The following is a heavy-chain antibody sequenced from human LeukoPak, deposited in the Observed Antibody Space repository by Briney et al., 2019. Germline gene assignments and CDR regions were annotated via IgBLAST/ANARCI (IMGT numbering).Heavy chain of an antibody. CDR1: GASISRYY. CDR3: ARHPVMQFCAGTSGYGEGFYS. Sequence: SETLSLTCTVSGASISRYYWSWIRQPPGKGLEWIGYIYYSGNTDCNPSLKSRVTMSVDTSKNQFSLRLSSVTAADTAVYYCARHPVMQFCAGTSGYGEGFYSWGQGTLVTVSS. J-gene: IGHJ4*02. D-gene: IGHD2-2*01. CDR2: IYYSGNT. V-gene: IGHV4-59*08.